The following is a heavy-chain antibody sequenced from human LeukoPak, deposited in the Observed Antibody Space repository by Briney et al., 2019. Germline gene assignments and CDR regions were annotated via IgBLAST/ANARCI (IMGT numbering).Heavy chain of an antibody. CDR2: INPNSGGT. CDR3: ARFDIVVVVAAGYDAFDI. Sequence: ASVKVSCKASGYTFTGYYMHWVRQAPGQGLEWMGRINPNSGGTNYAQKFQGRVTMTRDTSISTAYMELSRLRSDDTAVYYCARFDIVVVVAAGYDAFDIWGRGTMVTVSS. J-gene: IGHJ3*02. V-gene: IGHV1-2*06. CDR1: GYTFTGYY. D-gene: IGHD2-15*01.